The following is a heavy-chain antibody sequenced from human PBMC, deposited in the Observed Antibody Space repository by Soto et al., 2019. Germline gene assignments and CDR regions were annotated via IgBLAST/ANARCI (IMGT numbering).Heavy chain of an antibody. V-gene: IGHV5-51*01. CDR1: GYRYTNYW. CDR2: IYPGDSDT. J-gene: IGHJ4*02. D-gene: IGHD5-18*01. Sequence: PGESLKISCKGSGYRYTNYWIGWVRQMPGKGLEWMGTIYPGDSDTRYSPSFQGQVTISVDKSISTAYLQWSSLKASDTAIHYCARQVDTACFDYWGQGALVTVSS. CDR3: ARQVDTACFDY.